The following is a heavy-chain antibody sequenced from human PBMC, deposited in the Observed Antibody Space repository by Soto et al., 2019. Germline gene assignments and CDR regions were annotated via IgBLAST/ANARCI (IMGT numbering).Heavy chain of an antibody. CDR3: ARGGSDSNYAWDY. CDR1: GGSVSSGSYY. J-gene: IGHJ4*02. Sequence: SETLSLTCTVSGGSVSSGSYYWSWIRQPPGKGLEWIGYIYYSGSTNYNPSLKSRVTISVDTSKNQFSLKLSSVTAADTAVYYCARGGSDSNYAWDYWGQGTLVTVSS. D-gene: IGHD4-4*01. CDR2: IYYSGST. V-gene: IGHV4-61*01.